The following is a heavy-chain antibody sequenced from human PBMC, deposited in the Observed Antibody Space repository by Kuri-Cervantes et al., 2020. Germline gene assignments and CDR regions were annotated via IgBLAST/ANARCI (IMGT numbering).Heavy chain of an antibody. V-gene: IGHV1-24*01. CDR2: FDPEDGET. CDR1: GYTLTELS. Sequence: ASVKVSCKVSGYTLTELSMHWVRQAPGKGLEWMGGFDPEDGETIYAQKFQGRVTMTEDTSTDTAYMVLSSLRSEDTAVYYCAKVNAIGRNEQWLLQRDYWGQGTLVTVSS. J-gene: IGHJ4*02. CDR3: AKVNAIGRNEQWLLQRDY. D-gene: IGHD6-19*01.